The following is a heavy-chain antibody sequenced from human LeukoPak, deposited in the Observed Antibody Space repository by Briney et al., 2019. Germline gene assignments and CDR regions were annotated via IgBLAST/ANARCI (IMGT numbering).Heavy chain of an antibody. CDR1: GGSISSSSYY. D-gene: IGHD3-10*01. CDR2: IYYSGST. CDR3: ARHVGGNYYGSGSYIRWFDP. V-gene: IGHV4-39*01. Sequence: SETLSLTCTVSGGSISSSSYYWGWIRQPPGKGLEWIGSIYYSGSTYYNPSLKSRVTISVDTSKNQFSLKLSSVTAADTAVYYCARHVGGNYYGSGSYIRWFDPWGQGTLVTVSS. J-gene: IGHJ5*02.